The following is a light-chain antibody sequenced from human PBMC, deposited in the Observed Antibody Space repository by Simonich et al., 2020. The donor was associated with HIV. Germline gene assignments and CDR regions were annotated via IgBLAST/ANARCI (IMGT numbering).Light chain of an antibody. Sequence: DIQMTQSPSSLSASVGDRVTVTCQASQDIRNFLNWYQQKPGKAPKILIDDASNLETGVPSRVSGSGSGTEFTRTISSLQPDDFATYYCQQYNRYSPRTFGQGTKVDIK. CDR3: QQYNRYSPRT. CDR2: DAS. J-gene: IGKJ1*01. V-gene: IGKV1-33*01. CDR1: QDIRNF.